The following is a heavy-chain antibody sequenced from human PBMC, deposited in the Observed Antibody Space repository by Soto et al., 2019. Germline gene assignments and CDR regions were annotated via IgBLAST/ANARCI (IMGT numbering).Heavy chain of an antibody. D-gene: IGHD5-18*01. CDR2: ISYDGSNK. CDR3: AREGDTAMVARFDY. CDR1: GFTFSSYA. Sequence: GGSLRLSCAASGFTFSSYAMHWVRQAPGKGLEWVAVISYDGSNKYYADSVKGRFTISRDNSKNTLYLQMNSLRAEDTAVYYCAREGDTAMVARFDYWGQGTLVTSPQ. J-gene: IGHJ4*02. V-gene: IGHV3-30-3*01.